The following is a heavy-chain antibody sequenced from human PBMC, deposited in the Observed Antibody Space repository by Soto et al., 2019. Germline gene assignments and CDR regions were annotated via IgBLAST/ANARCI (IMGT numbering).Heavy chain of an antibody. D-gene: IGHD7-27*01. CDR3: ARDTGDGPFDF. CDR2: INAGYGNT. V-gene: IGHV1-3*01. J-gene: IGHJ4*02. CDR1: GYTFSSYA. Sequence: ASVKVSCKASGYTFSSYAMHWVRQAPGQRLEWMGWINAGYGNTKSSQKFQDRVTISRDTSASTAYMELTSLRSEDTAVYYCARDTGDGPFDFWGQGTLVYVSS.